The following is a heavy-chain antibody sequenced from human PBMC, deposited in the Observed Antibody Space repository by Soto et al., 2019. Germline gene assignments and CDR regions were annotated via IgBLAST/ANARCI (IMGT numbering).Heavy chain of an antibody. D-gene: IGHD5-18*01. Sequence: SETLSLTCTVSGDSISSGDYYWSWIRQPPGKGLEWIGCIYYSGSTYYNPSLKSRVTISVDTSKNQFSLKLSSVTAADTAVYYCACIFSGGYGYGFYYYGMDVWGQGTTVTVSS. CDR3: ACIFSGGYGYGFYYYGMDV. J-gene: IGHJ6*02. V-gene: IGHV4-30-4*01. CDR2: IYYSGST. CDR1: GDSISSGDYY.